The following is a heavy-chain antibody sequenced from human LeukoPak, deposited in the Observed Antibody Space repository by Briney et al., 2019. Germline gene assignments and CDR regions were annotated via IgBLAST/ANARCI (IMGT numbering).Heavy chain of an antibody. D-gene: IGHD3-10*01. V-gene: IGHV4-39*01. CDR3: AAHPSHTVLLGDWFDP. Sequence: SETLSLTCTVSGGSISSSSYYWGWIRQPPGKGLEWIGSIYYSGSTYYNPSLKSRVTISVDTSKNQFSLKLSSVTAADTAVYYCAAHPSHTVLLGDWFDPWGQGTLVTVSS. CDR2: IYYSGST. J-gene: IGHJ5*02. CDR1: GGSISSSSYY.